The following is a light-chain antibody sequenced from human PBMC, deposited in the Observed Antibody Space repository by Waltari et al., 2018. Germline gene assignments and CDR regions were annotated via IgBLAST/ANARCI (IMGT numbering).Light chain of an antibody. Sequence: QAVLTQPSSLSASPGASASLTCTLRSGINVGAYRIYWYQPKPGSPPQYLLRYKSDSDKVLGSGVPSRFSVSNDASANAGFLLISGRQSDDEADYYCMIFHGNAWVFGGGTKLTVL. V-gene: IGLV5-45*03. CDR3: MIFHGNAWV. J-gene: IGLJ2*01. CDR2: YKSDSDK. CDR1: SGINVGAYR.